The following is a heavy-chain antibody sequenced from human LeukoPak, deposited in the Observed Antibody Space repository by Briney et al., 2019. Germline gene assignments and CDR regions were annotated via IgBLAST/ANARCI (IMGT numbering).Heavy chain of an antibody. CDR2: IIGSAANT. CDR1: GLTVSSYA. D-gene: IGHD3-10*01. CDR3: AKYTSGTSYRGLDQ. J-gene: IGHJ4*01. Sequence: GGSLRLSCGASGLTVSSYAMSWVRQAPAKGLEWVSTIIGSAANTYYADSVKGRFTISRDDSKNTVYLQMNSLRAEDTAVYSCAKYTSGTSYRGLDQWGHGTLVTVSS. V-gene: IGHV3-23*01.